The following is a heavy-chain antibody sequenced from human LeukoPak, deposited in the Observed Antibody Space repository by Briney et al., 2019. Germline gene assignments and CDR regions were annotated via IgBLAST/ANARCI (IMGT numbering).Heavy chain of an antibody. J-gene: IGHJ4*02. CDR2: ISAYEGNT. Sequence: GASVKVSCKASGYSFTTYGISWVRQAPGQGLEWMGWISAYEGNTNYAQKLQGRVTMTTDTSTSTAYMEVRSLRSDDTAVYYCARVGDYYDSGGYFDYWGQGTLVTVSS. CDR3: ARVGDYYDSGGYFDY. V-gene: IGHV1-18*01. CDR1: GYSFTTYG. D-gene: IGHD3-22*01.